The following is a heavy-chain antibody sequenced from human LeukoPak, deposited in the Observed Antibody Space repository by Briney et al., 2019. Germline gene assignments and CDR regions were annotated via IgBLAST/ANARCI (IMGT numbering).Heavy chain of an antibody. CDR3: AEADSSGYYNFDY. V-gene: IGHV3-30*02. CDR1: GFTFSSYG. J-gene: IGHJ4*02. CDR2: IRYDGSNK. Sequence: GGSLRLSCAASGFTFSSYGMHWVRQAPGKGLEWVAFIRYDGSNKYYADSVKGRFTISRDNSKNTLYLQMNSLRAEDTAVYYCAEADSSGYYNFDYWGQGTLVTVSS. D-gene: IGHD3-22*01.